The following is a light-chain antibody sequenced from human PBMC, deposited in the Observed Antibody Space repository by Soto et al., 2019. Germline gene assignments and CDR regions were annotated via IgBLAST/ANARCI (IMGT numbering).Light chain of an antibody. V-gene: IGKV3D-15*01. CDR2: GAS. J-gene: IGKJ1*01. Sequence: EIVMTQSPATLSVSPGERATLSCRASQSVSSNLAWYQQKPGQAPRLLIYGASTRATGIPDRFSGSGSGTEFTLTISSLQSEDFAIYYCHQYNYWPRTVGQGTKVDIK. CDR3: HQYNYWPRT. CDR1: QSVSSN.